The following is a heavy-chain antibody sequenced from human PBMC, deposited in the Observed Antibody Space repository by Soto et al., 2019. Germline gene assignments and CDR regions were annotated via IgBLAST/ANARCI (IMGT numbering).Heavy chain of an antibody. CDR3: ARHHGPTTSENWFDP. Sequence: QVHLVQSGVEVTTPGASVKVSCQASGYTFFTYDISWMRQAPVKVLEWMGWISTYSGDTKYAQKFQGRVTMTTDTRTTTTYLELRSMRSDDTAVYYCARHHGPTTSENWFDPWGQGILVTVSS. CDR1: GYTFFTYD. J-gene: IGHJ5*02. V-gene: IGHV1-18*01. D-gene: IGHD1-1*01. CDR2: ISTYSGDT.